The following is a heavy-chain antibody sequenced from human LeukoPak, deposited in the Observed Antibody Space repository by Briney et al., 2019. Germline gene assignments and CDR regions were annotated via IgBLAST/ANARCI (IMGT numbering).Heavy chain of an antibody. D-gene: IGHD6-19*01. CDR2: ISGSGGST. CDR3: AKDRGSSGWGDAFDL. Sequence: GGSLRLSCAASGFTFSSYAMSWVRQAPGKGLEWVSAISGSGGSTYYAASVKGRFTISRDNSKSTLYLQIDSLRADDTAVYYCAKDRGSSGWGDAFDLWGQGTMVTVSS. CDR1: GFTFSSYA. V-gene: IGHV3-23*01. J-gene: IGHJ3*01.